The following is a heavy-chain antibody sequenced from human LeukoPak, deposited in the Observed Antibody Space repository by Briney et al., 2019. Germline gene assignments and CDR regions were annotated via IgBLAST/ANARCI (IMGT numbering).Heavy chain of an antibody. J-gene: IGHJ4*02. CDR1: GFTFSSYA. CDR2: SGGTSGST. D-gene: IGHD6-13*01. V-gene: IGHV3-23*01. CDR3: ARERRYANSWYSFDY. Sequence: GGSLRLSCAASGFTFSSYAMSWVRQAPGKGLEWVSGSGGTSGSTFDADSVKGRFTISRDYSKNTLYLQMNSLRAEDTAVYYCARERRYANSWYSFDYWGQGTLVTVSS.